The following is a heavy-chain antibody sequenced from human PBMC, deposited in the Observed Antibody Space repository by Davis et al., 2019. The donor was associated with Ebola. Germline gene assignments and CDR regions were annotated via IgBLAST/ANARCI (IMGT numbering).Heavy chain of an antibody. V-gene: IGHV1-69*04. Sequence: SVKVSCKASGGTFSSYAISWVRQAPGQGLEWMGRIIPILGIANYAQKFQGRVTITADESTSTAYMELSSLRSEDTAVYYCARVWDSGYDSSYFDYWGQGTLVTVSS. CDR3: ARVWDSGYDSSYFDY. CDR1: GGTFSSYA. J-gene: IGHJ4*02. D-gene: IGHD5-12*01. CDR2: IIPILGIA.